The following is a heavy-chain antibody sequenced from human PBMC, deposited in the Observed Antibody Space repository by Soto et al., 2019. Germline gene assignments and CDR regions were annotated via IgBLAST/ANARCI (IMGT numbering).Heavy chain of an antibody. J-gene: IGHJ6*02. CDR1: GFTFSDYY. Sequence: GSLLRSCTASGFTFSDYYMSWIRQAPGKGLEWVSYISSSSSYTNYADSVKGRFTISRDNAKNSLYLQMNSLRAEDTAVYYCARGTMTKNYYYYGMDVWGQGTTVTVSS. V-gene: IGHV3-11*06. CDR3: ARGTMTKNYYYYGMDV. D-gene: IGHD3-3*01. CDR2: ISSSSSYT.